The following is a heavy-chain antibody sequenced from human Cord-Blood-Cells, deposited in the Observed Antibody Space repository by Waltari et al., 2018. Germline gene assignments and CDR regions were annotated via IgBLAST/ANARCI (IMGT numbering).Heavy chain of an antibody. D-gene: IGHD1-26*01. CDR2: IIPSFGTA. CDR3: ARVALVGATLLYYFDY. V-gene: IGHV1-69*01. CDR1: VGTFSSYA. Sequence: QVQLVQSGAEVKKPGSSVKVSCKPSVGTFSSYAISWARQVPGQGLEWMGGIIPSFGTANDAQKFQGRVTITADESTSTAYMELSSLRSEDTAVYYCARVALVGATLLYYFDYWGQGTLVTVSS. J-gene: IGHJ4*02.